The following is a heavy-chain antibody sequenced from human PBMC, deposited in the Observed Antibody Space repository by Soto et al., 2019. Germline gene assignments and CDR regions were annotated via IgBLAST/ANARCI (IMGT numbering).Heavy chain of an antibody. CDR1: GGTFSSYA. D-gene: IGHD3-22*01. V-gene: IGHV1-69*05. J-gene: IGHJ4*02. Sequence: GASVKVSCKASGGTFSSYAISWVRQAPGQGLEWMGGIIPIFGTANYAQKFQGRVTITRDTSASTAYMELSSLRSEDTAVYYCPSPNYYDSSGYRLDYWGQGTLVPVSS. CDR3: PSPNYYDSSGYRLDY. CDR2: IIPIFGTA.